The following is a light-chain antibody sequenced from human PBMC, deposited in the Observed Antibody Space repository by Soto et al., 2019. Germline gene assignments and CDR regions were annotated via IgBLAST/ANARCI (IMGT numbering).Light chain of an antibody. Sequence: QSALTQPASVSGSPGQSITISCTGTSSDVGGYNYVSWYQQHPGKAPKLMIYEVSNRPSGVSNRFSGSKSGNTASLTISGLQAEDEADYYSTSYTSSSPVVFGGGPKLTVL. J-gene: IGLJ2*01. CDR2: EVS. CDR3: TSYTSSSPVV. V-gene: IGLV2-14*01. CDR1: SSDVGGYNY.